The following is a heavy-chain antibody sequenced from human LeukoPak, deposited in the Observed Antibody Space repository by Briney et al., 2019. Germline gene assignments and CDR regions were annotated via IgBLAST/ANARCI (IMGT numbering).Heavy chain of an antibody. CDR3: ARLPTAINGYFDP. V-gene: IGHV3-23*01. CDR1: GYTFSGYA. CDR2: ISGGGGST. Sequence: GGCLRLSCAASGYTFSGYAMSWVRQAPGKGLEWVSTISGGGGSTYYADSVKGRFTISRDNSKNTLYLTMNSLRAEDTAVYYCARLPTAINGYFDPWGQGTLVTVSS. D-gene: IGHD2-2*01. J-gene: IGHJ5*02.